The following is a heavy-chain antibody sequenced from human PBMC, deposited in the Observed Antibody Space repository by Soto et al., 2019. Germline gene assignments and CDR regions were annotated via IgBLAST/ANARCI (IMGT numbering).Heavy chain of an antibody. CDR1: GGSISSGDYY. D-gene: IGHD3-22*01. J-gene: IGHJ4*02. CDR3: ARAPPPQYYYDSSGYSFDY. CDR2: IYYSGST. Sequence: QVQLQESGPGLVKPSQTLSLTCTVSGGSISSGDYYWSWIRQPPGKGLEWIGYIYYSGSTYYNPSLQRRVTISVNTAKNPFPPKLGPVDSPGPGVYFLARAPPPQYYYDSSGYSFDYWGQGTLVTVSS. V-gene: IGHV4-30-4*01.